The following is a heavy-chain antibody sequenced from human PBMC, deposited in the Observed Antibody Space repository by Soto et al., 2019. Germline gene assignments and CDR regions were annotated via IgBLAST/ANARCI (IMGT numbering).Heavy chain of an antibody. Sequence: QVQLVQSGAEVKKPGASVKVSGKASGYTFTSYAIHWVRQAPGQRLEWMGWINAGNGNTKYSQKFQDRVTITRDTSASTDYMELRSVRSEDTAVYYCARDLGGWPDYWGQGTLVTVSS. CDR1: GYTFTSYA. CDR2: INAGNGNT. CDR3: ARDLGGWPDY. D-gene: IGHD6-19*01. V-gene: IGHV1-3*01. J-gene: IGHJ4*02.